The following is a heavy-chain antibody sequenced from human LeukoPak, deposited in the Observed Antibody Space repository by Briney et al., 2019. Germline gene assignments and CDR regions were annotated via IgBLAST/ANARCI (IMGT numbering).Heavy chain of an antibody. J-gene: IGHJ5*02. V-gene: IGHV4-59*01. CDR3: ARSNSSGWYPDWFDP. CDR1: GGSISSYY. Sequence: KPSETLSHTCTVSGGSISSYYWSWIRQPPGKGLEWIGYIYYSGSTNYNPSLKSRVTISVDTSKNQFSLKLSSVTAADTAVYYCARSNSSGWYPDWFDPWGQGTLVTVSS. D-gene: IGHD6-19*01. CDR2: IYYSGST.